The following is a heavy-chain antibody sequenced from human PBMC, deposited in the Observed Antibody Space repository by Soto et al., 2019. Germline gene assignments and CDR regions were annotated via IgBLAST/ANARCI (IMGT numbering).Heavy chain of an antibody. Sequence: SETLSLTCTVSGGSITSSSHYWGWIRQPPGKGLECIGNIYYDGNTYYNPSLKSRVTISVDKSKNQFSLKLSSVTAADTAVYYCARSPDSSGYYPRRYYYGMDVWGQGTTVTVSS. V-gene: IGHV4-39*07. CDR1: GGSITSSSHY. D-gene: IGHD3-22*01. J-gene: IGHJ6*02. CDR2: IYYDGNT. CDR3: ARSPDSSGYYPRRYYYGMDV.